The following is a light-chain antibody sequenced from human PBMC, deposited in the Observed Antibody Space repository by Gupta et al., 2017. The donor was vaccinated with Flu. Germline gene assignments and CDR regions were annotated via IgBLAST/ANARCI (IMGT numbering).Light chain of an antibody. J-gene: IGKJ1*01. CDR2: WAS. CDR1: QSLLYSSNNKNY. CDR3: QQYYSTPWT. Sequence: NCKSSQSLLYSSNNKNYLAWYQQKPGQPPKLLIYWASTRESGVPDRFSGSGSGTDFTLTISSLQAEDVAVYYCQQYYSTPWTFGQGTKVEIK. V-gene: IGKV4-1*01.